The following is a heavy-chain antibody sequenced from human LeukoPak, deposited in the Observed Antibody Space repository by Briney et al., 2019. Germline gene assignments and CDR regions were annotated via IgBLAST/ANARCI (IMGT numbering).Heavy chain of an antibody. Sequence: GASVKVSCKASGGTFSSYTISWVRQAPGQGLEWMGRTIPILGIANYAQKFQGRVTITADKSTSTAYMELSSLRSEDTAVYYCARVLEDTAMDNWFDPWGQGTLVTVSS. V-gene: IGHV1-69*02. CDR2: TIPILGIA. D-gene: IGHD5-18*01. CDR1: GGTFSSYT. J-gene: IGHJ5*02. CDR3: ARVLEDTAMDNWFDP.